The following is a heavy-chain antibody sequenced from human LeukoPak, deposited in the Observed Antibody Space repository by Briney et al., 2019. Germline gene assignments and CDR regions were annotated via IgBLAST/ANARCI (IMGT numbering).Heavy chain of an antibody. CDR3: ARGAAAANPSYWYFDL. J-gene: IGHJ2*01. CDR1: GFTFSSYA. Sequence: GGSLRLSCAASGFTFSSYAMSWVRQAPGKGLEWVSAISGSGGSTYYADSVKGRFTISRDNSKNTLYLQMNSLRAEDTAVYHCARGAAAANPSYWYFDLWGRGTLVTVSS. D-gene: IGHD6-13*01. CDR2: ISGSGGST. V-gene: IGHV3-23*01.